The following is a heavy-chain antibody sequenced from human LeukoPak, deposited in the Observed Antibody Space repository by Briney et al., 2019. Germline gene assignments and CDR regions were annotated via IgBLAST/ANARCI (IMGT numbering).Heavy chain of an antibody. Sequence: ASVKVSCKASGYTFTGYYMHWVRQAPGQGLEWMGWINPNSGGTNYAQKFQGGVTMTRDTSISTAYMELSRLRSDDTAVYYCARGYYKDIVVVVAATQDWFDPWGQGTLVTVSS. V-gene: IGHV1-2*02. CDR3: ARGYYKDIVVVVAATQDWFDP. CDR2: INPNSGGT. J-gene: IGHJ5*02. CDR1: GYTFTGYY. D-gene: IGHD2-15*01.